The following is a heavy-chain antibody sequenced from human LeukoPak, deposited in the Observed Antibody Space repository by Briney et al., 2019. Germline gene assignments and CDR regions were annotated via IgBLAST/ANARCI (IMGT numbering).Heavy chain of an antibody. V-gene: IGHV1-69*13. CDR1: GGTLSSYA. D-gene: IGHD3-22*01. CDR2: IIPIFGTA. CDR3: ARSRFPYYYDSSGLTLYDY. Sequence: ASVKVSCKASGGTLSSYAISWVRQAPGQGLEWMGGIIPIFGTANYAQKFQGRVTITADESTSTAYMELSSLRSEDTAVYYCARSRFPYYYDSSGLTLYDYWGQGTLVTVSS. J-gene: IGHJ4*02.